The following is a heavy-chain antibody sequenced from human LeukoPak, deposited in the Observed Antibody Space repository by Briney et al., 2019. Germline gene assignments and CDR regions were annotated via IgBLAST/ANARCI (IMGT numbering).Heavy chain of an antibody. CDR1: GFTVSSNY. J-gene: IGHJ4*02. CDR3: ARAGYCSGGSCYGSDY. V-gene: IGHV3-33*08. D-gene: IGHD2-15*01. Sequence: GGSLRLSCAASGFTVSSNYMSWVRQAPGKGLEWVAAIWYDGSIQYYADSVKGRFTISRDNSKNTLYLQIDSLRAEDTAVYYCARAGYCSGGSCYGSDYWGQGTLVTVSS. CDR2: IWYDGSIQ.